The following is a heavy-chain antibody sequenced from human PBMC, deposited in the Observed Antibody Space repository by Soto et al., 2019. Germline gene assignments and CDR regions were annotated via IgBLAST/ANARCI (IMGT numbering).Heavy chain of an antibody. J-gene: IGHJ6*02. Sequence: GASVKVSCKASGYTFTSYYMHWVRQAPGQGLEWMGIINPSGGSTSYAQKYQGRVTMTRDTSTSTVYMELSSLRSEDTAVYYCARERASVGGSYYIHYGMDVWGQGTTVTVSS. CDR2: INPSGGST. V-gene: IGHV1-46*01. CDR3: ARERASVGGSYYIHYGMDV. CDR1: GYTFTSYY. D-gene: IGHD3-16*01.